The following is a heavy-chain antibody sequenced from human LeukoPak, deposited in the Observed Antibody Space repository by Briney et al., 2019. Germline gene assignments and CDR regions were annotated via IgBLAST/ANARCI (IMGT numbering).Heavy chain of an antibody. D-gene: IGHD3-10*01. J-gene: IGHJ6*02. Sequence: GGSLRLSCAASGFTFSSYGMHWVRQAPGKGLEWVAVIWYDGSNKYYADSVKGRFTISRDNSKNTLYLQMNSLRAEDTAVYYCARVRVRGVRSCCGMDVWGQGTTVTVSS. CDR2: IWYDGSNK. V-gene: IGHV3-33*01. CDR1: GFTFSSYG. CDR3: ARVRVRGVRSCCGMDV.